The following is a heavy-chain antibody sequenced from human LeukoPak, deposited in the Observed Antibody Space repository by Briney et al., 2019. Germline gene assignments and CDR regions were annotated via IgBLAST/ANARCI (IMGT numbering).Heavy chain of an antibody. V-gene: IGHV4-61*08. J-gene: IGHJ4*02. CDR1: GVSINSDAYF. D-gene: IGHD5-12*01. CDR3: ARARGYSGYAYFDY. CDR2: IYYSGST. Sequence: SQTLSLTCTVSGVSINSDAYFWSWIRQPPGKGLEWIGYIYYSGSTNYNPSLKSRVTISVDTSKNQFSLKLSSVSAADTAVYYCARARGYSGYAYFDYWGQGTLVTVSS.